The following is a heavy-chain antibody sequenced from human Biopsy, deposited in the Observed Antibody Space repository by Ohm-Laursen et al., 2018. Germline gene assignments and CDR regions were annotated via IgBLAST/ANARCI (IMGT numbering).Heavy chain of an antibody. V-gene: IGHV1-18*01. D-gene: IGHD1-26*01. CDR2: ISGYNGDT. CDR3: VRGTGSQYFDY. CDR1: GYFFSSYG. Sequence: ASVKVSCKASGYFFSSYGLNWVRQAPGQGLEWMGRISGYNGDTNYAQKFQGRVTMTIDSSASTAYLELRSLRSDDTAFYYCVRGTGSQYFDYWGQGTLVTVSS. J-gene: IGHJ4*02.